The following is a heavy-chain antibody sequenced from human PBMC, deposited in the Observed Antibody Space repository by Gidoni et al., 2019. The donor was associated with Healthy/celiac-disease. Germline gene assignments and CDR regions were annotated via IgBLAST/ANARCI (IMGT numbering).Heavy chain of an antibody. CDR3: ASSLLTADY. V-gene: IGHV4-39*01. D-gene: IGHD1-26*01. CDR2: IYYSGST. Sequence: QLQLQASGPGLVKPSETLSLTCTVPAGSISSSSYYWGWIRQPPGQGLEWLGSIYYSGSTYYNPSLKSRVTISVDTSKNQFSLKLSSVTAADTAVYYCASSLLTADYWGQGTLVTVSS. J-gene: IGHJ4*02. CDR1: AGSISSSSYY.